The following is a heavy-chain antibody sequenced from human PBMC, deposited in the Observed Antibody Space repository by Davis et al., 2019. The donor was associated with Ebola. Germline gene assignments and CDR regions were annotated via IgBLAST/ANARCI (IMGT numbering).Heavy chain of an antibody. D-gene: IGHD2-8*01. V-gene: IGHV4-59*01. CDR1: GGSITSYY. CDR3: AREARNSLVYYFDY. Sequence: ESLKISCTVSGGSITSYYWSWIRQPPGKGLEWIGYIYFSGSTNYNPSLKSRVTISVDTSKNRFSLKLRSVTAADTAVYYCAREARNSLVYYFDYWGQGTLVTVSS. CDR2: IYFSGST. J-gene: IGHJ4*02.